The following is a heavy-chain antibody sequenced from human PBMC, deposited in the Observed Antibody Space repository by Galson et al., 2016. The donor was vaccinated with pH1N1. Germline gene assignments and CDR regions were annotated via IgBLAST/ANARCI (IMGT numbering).Heavy chain of an antibody. V-gene: IGHV3-7*01. CDR3: ARRYFDL. CDR1: GFIFSDYC. Sequence: SLRLSCAASGFIFSDYCMHWVRQAPGKGLEWVANIRQDGSEKYYVDSVKGRFTISRDNAKNSLYLQMNSLRAEDTAVYYCARRYFDLWGRGTLVTVSS. CDR2: IRQDGSEK. J-gene: IGHJ2*01.